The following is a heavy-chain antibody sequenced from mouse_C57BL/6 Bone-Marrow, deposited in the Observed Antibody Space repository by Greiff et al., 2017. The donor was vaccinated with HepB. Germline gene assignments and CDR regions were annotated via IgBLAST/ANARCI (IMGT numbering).Heavy chain of an antibody. V-gene: IGHV1-15*01. CDR2: IDPETGGT. D-gene: IGHD1-1*01. Sequence: VKLQQSGAELVRPGASVTLSCKASGYTFTDYEMHWVKQTPVHGLEWIGAIDPETGGTAYNQKFKGKAILTADKSSSTAYMELRSLTSEDSAVYYCTGITTVRYAMDYWGQGTSVTVSS. J-gene: IGHJ4*01. CDR1: GYTFTDYE. CDR3: TGITTVRYAMDY.